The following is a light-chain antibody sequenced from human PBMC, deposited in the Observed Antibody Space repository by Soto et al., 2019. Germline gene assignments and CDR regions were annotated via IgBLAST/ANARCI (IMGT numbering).Light chain of an antibody. CDR3: QQSYSTPLT. CDR2: GAS. CDR1: QSVTSDY. J-gene: IGKJ4*01. Sequence: ETVLTQSPDTLSLSPGERATLSCRASQSVTSDYLAWYQQKAGQAPRLLIYGASSRATGIPDRFCGSGSGTDFSLTISRLEPEDSATYYCQQSYSTPLTFGGGTKVEIK. V-gene: IGKV3-20*01.